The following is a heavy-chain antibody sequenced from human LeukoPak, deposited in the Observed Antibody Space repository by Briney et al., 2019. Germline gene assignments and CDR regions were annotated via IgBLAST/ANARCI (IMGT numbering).Heavy chain of an antibody. J-gene: IGHJ4*02. CDR2: IYTDGTT. CDR1: GFSFSSNY. Sequence: GGSLRLSCAASGFSFSSNYMNWVRQAPGMGLEWVSAIYTDGTTYYADSVKGRFTISRDNSKNQLSLQMNSLRAEDSAVYYCARDKLGSGYNSDFDCWGQGQRATVSS. CDR3: ARDKLGSGYNSDFDC. V-gene: IGHV3-66*02. D-gene: IGHD6-19*01.